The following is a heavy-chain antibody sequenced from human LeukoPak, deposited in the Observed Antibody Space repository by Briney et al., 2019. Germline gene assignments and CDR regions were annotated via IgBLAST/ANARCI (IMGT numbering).Heavy chain of an antibody. J-gene: IGHJ4*02. CDR2: INHSGST. V-gene: IGHV4-34*01. CDR3: ARGWLVPYYFDY. D-gene: IGHD6-19*01. Sequence: PSETLSLTCAVYGGSFSGYYWSWIRQPPGKGLEWIGEINHSGSTNYNPSLKSRVTISVDTSKNQFSLKLSSATAADTAVYYCARGWLVPYYFDYWGQGTLVTVSS. CDR1: GGSFSGYY.